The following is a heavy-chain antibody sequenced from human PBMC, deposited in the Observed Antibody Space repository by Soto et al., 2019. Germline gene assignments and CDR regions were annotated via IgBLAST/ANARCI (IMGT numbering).Heavy chain of an antibody. Sequence: PGGSLKISCKGSGYSFTSYWIGWVRQMPGKGLEWMGIIYPGDSDTRYSPSFQGQVTISADKSISTAYLQWSSLKASDTAMYYCARYSRDIVGATFAFDIWGQGTMVTVSS. CDR1: GYSFTSYW. CDR3: ARYSRDIVGATFAFDI. V-gene: IGHV5-51*01. J-gene: IGHJ3*02. CDR2: IYPGDSDT. D-gene: IGHD1-26*01.